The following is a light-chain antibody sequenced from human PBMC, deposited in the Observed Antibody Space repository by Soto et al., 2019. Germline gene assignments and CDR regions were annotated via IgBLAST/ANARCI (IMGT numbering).Light chain of an antibody. V-gene: IGKV1-5*03. J-gene: IGKJ1*01. CDR3: QQYNSYWGT. CDR1: QSVSSW. CDR2: KAS. Sequence: DIQMAQSPSTLSASVGDRVTITCRASQSVSSWLAWFQQKPGKAPKLLIYKASSLQSGVSSRFSGGGSGTEFTLTISSLQPDDFATYYCQQYNSYWGTFGQGTKVDIK.